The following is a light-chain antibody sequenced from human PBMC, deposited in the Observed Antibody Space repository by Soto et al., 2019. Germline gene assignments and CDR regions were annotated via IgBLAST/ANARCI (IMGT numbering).Light chain of an antibody. CDR3: QQYNDYFQT. Sequence: TQSPGTLSLSPGERATLSCRASQSVSNWLAWYQQKPGKAPKLLIYDASSLESGVPSRFSGSGSGTEYTLTISSLQPEDSATYYCQQYNDYFQTFGQGTTVEI. CDR1: QSVSNW. V-gene: IGKV1-5*01. J-gene: IGKJ1*01. CDR2: DAS.